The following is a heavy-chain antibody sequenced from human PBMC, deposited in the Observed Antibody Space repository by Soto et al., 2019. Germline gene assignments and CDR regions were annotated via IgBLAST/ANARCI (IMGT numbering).Heavy chain of an antibody. V-gene: IGHV6-1*01. Sequence: TLSLTCAISGDSVSSNSAAWNWIRQSPSRGLEWLGRTYYRSKWYNEYAVSVKSRITINPDTSKNQFSLQLNSVTPEDTAVYYCAREYSSSWAYYYYGMDVWGQGTTVTVSS. CDR2: TYYRSKWYN. D-gene: IGHD6-13*01. CDR1: GDSVSSNSAA. CDR3: AREYSSSWAYYYYGMDV. J-gene: IGHJ6*02.